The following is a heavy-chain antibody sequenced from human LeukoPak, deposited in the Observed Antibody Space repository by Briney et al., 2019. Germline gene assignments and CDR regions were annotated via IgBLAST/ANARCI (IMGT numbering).Heavy chain of an antibody. CDR2: INHDGST. CDR3: ARGRYYDFWSGTMEGMDV. CDR1: GGSLRGHF. J-gene: IGHJ6*02. D-gene: IGHD3-3*01. Sequence: SETLSLTCGVHGGSLRGHFWSWIRQPPGKGLEWIGDINHDGSTNYNPSLKSRVLMSVDTPLNQVSLRVTSVTATDTATYYCARGRYYDFWSGTMEGMDVWGQGTTVIVSS. V-gene: IGHV4-34*01.